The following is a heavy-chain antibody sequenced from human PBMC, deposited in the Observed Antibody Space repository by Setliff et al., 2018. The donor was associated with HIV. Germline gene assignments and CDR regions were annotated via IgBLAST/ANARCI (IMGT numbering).Heavy chain of an antibody. CDR3: ARAGYHGSISYWEYFHY. CDR1: GFTFTSSA. J-gene: IGHJ1*01. CDR2: IVVGSGNT. Sequence: AASVKVSCKASGFTFTSSAVQWVRQARGQRLEWIGWIVVGSGNTNYAQKFQERVTITRDTSKNQFSLKLSSVTAADTAVYYCARAGYHGSISYWEYFHYWGQGTLVTVSS. V-gene: IGHV1-58*01. D-gene: IGHD3-22*01.